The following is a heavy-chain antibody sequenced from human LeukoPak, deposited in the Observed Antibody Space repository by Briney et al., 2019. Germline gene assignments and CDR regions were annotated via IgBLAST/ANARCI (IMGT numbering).Heavy chain of an antibody. D-gene: IGHD3-3*01. J-gene: IGHJ4*02. V-gene: IGHV3-23*01. CDR2: ISGNSGST. Sequence: GGSLRLSCAASGFTFSKYAMSWVRQTPGKGLKWVSGISGNSGSTYYANSVKGRFTISRDNSKNTLYLQMNSLRAEDTAVYYCPKGPNYDFWSTYDSWGQGILVTVSS. CDR1: GFTFSKYA. CDR3: PKGPNYDFWSTYDS.